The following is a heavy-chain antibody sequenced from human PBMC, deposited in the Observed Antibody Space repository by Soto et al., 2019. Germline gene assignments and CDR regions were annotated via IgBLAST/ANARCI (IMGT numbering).Heavy chain of an antibody. CDR2: IYYSGST. CDR1: GGSISSGDYY. CDR3: ARGSPQYSPPLDLGYYGMDV. J-gene: IGHJ6*02. D-gene: IGHD6-6*01. V-gene: IGHV4-61*08. Sequence: SETLSLTCTVSGGSISSGDYYWSWIRQPPGKGLEWIGYIYYSGSTNYNPSLKSRVTISVDTSKNQFSLKLSSVTAADTAVYYCARGSPQYSPPLDLGYYGMDVWGQGTTVTVSS.